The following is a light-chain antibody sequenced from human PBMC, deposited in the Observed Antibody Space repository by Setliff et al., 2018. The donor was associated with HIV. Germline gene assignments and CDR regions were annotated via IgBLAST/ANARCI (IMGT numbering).Light chain of an antibody. CDR3: CSYGGTSTSLYV. CDR2: DVT. J-gene: IGLJ1*01. Sequence: QSVLTQPASVSGSPGQSITISCTGSSSDVGYYGSVSWYQQNPGEVPKLMIYDVTKRPSGVPDRFSGSKSGNTASLTISGLQAEDEGDYYCCSYGGTSTSLYVFGTGTKVTVL. CDR1: SSDVGYYGS. V-gene: IGLV2-11*01.